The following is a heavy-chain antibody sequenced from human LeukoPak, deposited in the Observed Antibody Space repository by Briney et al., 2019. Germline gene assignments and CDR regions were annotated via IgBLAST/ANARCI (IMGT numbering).Heavy chain of an antibody. Sequence: SETLSLTCTVSGGSISSYYWSWIRQPPGKGLEWIGYIYHSGSTYYNPSLKSRVTMSVDRSKNQFSLKLSSVTAADTAVYYCARERQDDYSNSDSYYMDVWGKGTTVTVSS. V-gene: IGHV4-59*04. CDR3: ARERQDDYSNSDSYYMDV. CDR1: GGSISSYY. D-gene: IGHD4-11*01. J-gene: IGHJ6*03. CDR2: IYHSGST.